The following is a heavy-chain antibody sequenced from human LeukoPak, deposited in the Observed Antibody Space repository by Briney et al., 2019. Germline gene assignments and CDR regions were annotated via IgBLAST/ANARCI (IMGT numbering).Heavy chain of an antibody. CDR1: GGSISSSSYY. V-gene: IGHV4-39*01. Sequence: SETLSLTCTVSGGSISSSSYYWGWIRQPPGKGLEWIGSIYYSGSTYYNPSLKSRVTISVDTSKNQLSLKLSSVTAADTAVYYCASCYYDSSGYSNWFDPWGQGTLVTVSS. J-gene: IGHJ5*02. CDR2: IYYSGST. D-gene: IGHD3-22*01. CDR3: ASCYYDSSGYSNWFDP.